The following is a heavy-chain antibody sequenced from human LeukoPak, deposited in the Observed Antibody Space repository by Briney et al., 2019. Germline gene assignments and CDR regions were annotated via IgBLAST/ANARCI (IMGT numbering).Heavy chain of an antibody. CDR3: ARGPDYYDSSGYYLFDY. D-gene: IGHD3-22*01. CDR2: IYYSGST. J-gene: IGHJ4*02. Sequence: SETLSLTCTVSGGSISSYYWSWIRQPPGKGLEWIGYIYYSGSTNYNPSLKSRVTISVDTSKNQFSLKLSSVTAADTAVYYCARGPDYYDSSGYYLFDYWGQGTLVTVSS. CDR1: GGSISSYY. V-gene: IGHV4-59*01.